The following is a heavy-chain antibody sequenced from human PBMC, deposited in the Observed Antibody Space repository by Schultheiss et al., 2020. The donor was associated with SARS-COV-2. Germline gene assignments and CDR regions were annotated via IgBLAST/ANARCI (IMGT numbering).Heavy chain of an antibody. D-gene: IGHD3-3*01. J-gene: IGHJ4*02. CDR1: GGSISSYY. CDR2: IYHSGST. V-gene: IGHV4-4*07. Sequence: SETLSLTCTVSGGSISSYYWSWIRQPAGKGLEWIGRIYHSGSTYYNPSLKSRVTISVDTSKNQFSLKLSSVTAADTAVYYCARVGTIFALDYWGQGTLVTVSS. CDR3: ARVGTIFALDY.